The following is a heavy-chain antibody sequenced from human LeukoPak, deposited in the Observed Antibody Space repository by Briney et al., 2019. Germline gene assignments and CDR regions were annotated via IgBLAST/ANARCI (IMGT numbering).Heavy chain of an antibody. V-gene: IGHV3-30*02. CDR3: AKGSSGYCRGGSCYYNYHSMDV. Sequence: GGSLRLSCAASGFTFSSYGMHWVRQAPGKRLEWVAFIRYDGSNKYYADSVKGRFTISRDNSKNTLYLQMNSLRAEDTAEYYCAKGSSGYCRGGSCYYNYHSMDVWGKGPTVTISS. J-gene: IGHJ6*03. D-gene: IGHD2-15*01. CDR2: IRYDGSNK. CDR1: GFTFSSYG.